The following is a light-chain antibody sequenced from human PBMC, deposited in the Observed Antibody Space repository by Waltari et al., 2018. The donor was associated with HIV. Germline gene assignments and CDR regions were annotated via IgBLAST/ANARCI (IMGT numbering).Light chain of an antibody. J-gene: IGKJ1*01. CDR3: QQNHIYWT. Sequence: MGMTQSPSTLSASVGDRVTITSRASQSINRWLAWYQQKPGKAPKLLIYQASNLDSGVPSRFSGSGSGTEFTLTISSLQPDDFATYYCQQNHIYWTFGQGTKVEMK. V-gene: IGKV1-5*03. CDR1: QSINRW. CDR2: QAS.